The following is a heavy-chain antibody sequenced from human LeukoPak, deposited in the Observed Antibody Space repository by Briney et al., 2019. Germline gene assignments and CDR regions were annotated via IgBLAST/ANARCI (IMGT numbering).Heavy chain of an antibody. CDR2: INRDGSSI. D-gene: IGHD4-23*01. J-gene: IGHJ3*02. Sequence: GGSLRLSCAASGFTLSTYWMHWVRQAPGKGLVWVSRINRDGSSISYADSVKGRFTISRDNAKNTLYLQMNSLRAKDTAVYYCARPAYGGDAVVAFDIWGQGTMVTVSS. CDR1: GFTLSTYW. CDR3: ARPAYGGDAVVAFDI. V-gene: IGHV3-74*01.